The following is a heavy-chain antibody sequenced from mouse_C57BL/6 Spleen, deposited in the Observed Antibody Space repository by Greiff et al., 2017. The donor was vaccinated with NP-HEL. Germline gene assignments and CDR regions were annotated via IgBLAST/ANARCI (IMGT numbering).Heavy chain of an antibody. D-gene: IGHD1-1*01. CDR2: IDPSDSET. J-gene: IGHJ2*01. CDR1: GYTFTSYW. V-gene: IGHV1-52*01. Sequence: QVQLQQPGAELVRPGSSVKLSCKASGYTFTSYWMHWVKQRPIQGLEWIGNIDPSDSETHYNQKFKDKATLPVDKSSSTAYMQRSSLQSADSAVYACARDYGYFDYWGQGTTLTVSS. CDR3: ARDYGYFDY.